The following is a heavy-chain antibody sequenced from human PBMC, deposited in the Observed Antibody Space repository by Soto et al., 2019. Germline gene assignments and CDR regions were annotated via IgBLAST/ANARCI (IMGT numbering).Heavy chain of an antibody. CDR3: VRDRYSSSGWFDS. J-gene: IGHJ5*01. V-gene: IGHV6-1*01. D-gene: IGHD3-10*01. CDR2: TYYRSRFFS. CDR1: GDSVSSYSAA. Sequence: SQTLSLTCAISGDSVSSYSAAWNWIRQSPSGGLEWLGRTYYRSRFFSDYAESVKSRIIINPDTSKNQFSLPLKSVTPEDTAVYYCVRDRYSSSGWFDSWGQGTPVTVSS.